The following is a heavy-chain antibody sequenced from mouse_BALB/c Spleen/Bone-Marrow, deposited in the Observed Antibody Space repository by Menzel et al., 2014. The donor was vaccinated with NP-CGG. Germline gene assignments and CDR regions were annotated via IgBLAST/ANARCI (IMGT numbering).Heavy chain of an antibody. D-gene: IGHD4-1*01. CDR1: GYTFTSYN. CDR3: ARWGWDRFAY. J-gene: IGHJ3*01. V-gene: IGHV1-12*01. Sequence: QVQLKQSGAELVKPGASVKMSCKASGYTFTSYNMHWVKQTPGQGLEWIGAIYPGNGDTSYNQKFKDKATLTADKSSSTAYMQLSSLTSEDSAVYYCARWGWDRFAYWGQGTLVTVSA. CDR2: IYPGNGDT.